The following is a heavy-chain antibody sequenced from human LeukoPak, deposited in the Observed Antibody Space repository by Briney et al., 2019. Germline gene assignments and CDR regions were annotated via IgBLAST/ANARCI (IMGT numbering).Heavy chain of an antibody. CDR2: IHPSGINT. V-gene: IGHV3-23*05. Sequence: QTGGSLRLSCAASGFTFSSYGMSWVRQAPGKGLEWVSTIHPSGINTHHADSVKGRFTISRDNSKNTLYLQMNSLRVEDTAIYYCARDPSTLLPTDDSWGQGTLVAVSS. CDR3: ARDPSTLLPTDDS. J-gene: IGHJ4*02. CDR1: GFTFSSYG. D-gene: IGHD2-2*01.